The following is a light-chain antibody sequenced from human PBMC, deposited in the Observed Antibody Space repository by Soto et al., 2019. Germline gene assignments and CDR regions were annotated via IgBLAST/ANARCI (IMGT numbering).Light chain of an antibody. CDR1: QSLLHSTGYNY. J-gene: IGKJ1*01. Sequence: DIVMTQSPLSLPVTPGEPASISCRSSQSLLHSTGYNYLEWYLQKPGQSPHLLIYLGSNRASGVPDRCSGSGSGTDFTLKISRVEAEDVGVYYCMQALQPPWTFGQGTKVEIK. V-gene: IGKV2-28*01. CDR3: MQALQPPWT. CDR2: LGS.